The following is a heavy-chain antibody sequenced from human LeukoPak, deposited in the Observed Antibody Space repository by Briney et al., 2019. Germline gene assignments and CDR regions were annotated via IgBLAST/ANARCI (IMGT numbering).Heavy chain of an antibody. CDR2: IKHDGSDK. CDR1: GFTFSSYW. D-gene: IGHD2-2*01. CDR3: ARARRPDGVVPAARYMDV. V-gene: IGHV3-7*01. J-gene: IGHJ6*03. Sequence: GGSLRLSCAASGFTFSSYWMSWVRQAPGKGVEWVAYIKHDGSDKYHVDSVKGRFTISRDNSKNSLYLQMNSLRADDTAVYYCARARRPDGVVPAARYMDVWGKGTTVTVSS.